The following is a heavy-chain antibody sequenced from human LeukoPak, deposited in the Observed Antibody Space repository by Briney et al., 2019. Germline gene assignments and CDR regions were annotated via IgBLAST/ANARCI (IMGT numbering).Heavy chain of an antibody. CDR1: GFTFSSYA. CDR2: ISYDGSNK. Sequence: GGSLRLSCAASGFTFSSYAMHWVRQAPGKGLEWVAVISYDGSNKYYADSVKGRFTISRDNSKNTLYLQMNSLSAEDTAVYYCARVLSGAGTRAGYDYWGQGTLVTVSS. V-gene: IGHV3-30*04. CDR3: ARVLSGAGTRAGYDY. J-gene: IGHJ4*02. D-gene: IGHD6-19*01.